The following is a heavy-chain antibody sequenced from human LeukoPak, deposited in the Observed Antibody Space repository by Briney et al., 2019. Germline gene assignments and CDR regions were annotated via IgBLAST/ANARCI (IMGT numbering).Heavy chain of an antibody. Sequence: ASVKVSCKASGYTFTSYGISWVRQAPGQGLEWMGWISAYNGNTNYAQKLQGRITMTTDTSTSTAYMELRSLSSDDTAVYYCARVDPITMVRGAPPLYYFDYWGQGTLVTVSS. CDR3: ARVDPITMVRGAPPLYYFDY. CDR1: GYTFTSYG. CDR2: ISAYNGNT. D-gene: IGHD3-10*01. V-gene: IGHV1-18*01. J-gene: IGHJ4*02.